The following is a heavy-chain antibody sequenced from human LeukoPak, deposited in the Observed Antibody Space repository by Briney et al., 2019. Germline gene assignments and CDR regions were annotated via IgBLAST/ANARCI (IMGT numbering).Heavy chain of an antibody. CDR3: TRHQSAVASFDY. CDR1: GDSISSYY. V-gene: IGHV4-59*08. Sequence: PSETLSLTCTVSGDSISSYYWSWIRHPPGKGLEWIGYIYYSGSTNYNPSLKSRVTISLDTSKKRFSLKLRSVTAADTGVYYCTRHQSAVASFDYWGQGNLVTVSS. D-gene: IGHD4-23*01. J-gene: IGHJ4*03. CDR2: IYYSGST.